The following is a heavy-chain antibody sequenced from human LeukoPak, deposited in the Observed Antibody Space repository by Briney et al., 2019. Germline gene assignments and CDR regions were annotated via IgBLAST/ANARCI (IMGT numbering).Heavy chain of an antibody. V-gene: IGHV3-74*01. Sequence: GGSLILSCAASGFTFSSYWMYWVRQAPGKGLVWVPRINSDGSSTKYADSVKGRFTISRDNAKNTLYLQMNSLRVEDTAVYYCARILSKDYFDSWGQGALVTVSS. CDR2: INSDGSST. D-gene: IGHD2-15*01. CDR3: ARILSKDYFDS. J-gene: IGHJ4*02. CDR1: GFTFSSYW.